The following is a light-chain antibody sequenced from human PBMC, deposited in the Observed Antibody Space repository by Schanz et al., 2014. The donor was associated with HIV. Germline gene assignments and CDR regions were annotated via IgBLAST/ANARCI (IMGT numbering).Light chain of an antibody. J-gene: IGLJ1*01. V-gene: IGLV3-21*04. CDR2: YDS. CDR1: NIGSKS. CDR3: QVWYSSRDLYV. Sequence: SYELTQPPSVSVAPRKTARITCGGNNIGSKSVHWYQQKPGQAPVLVIYYDSDRPSGIPERFSGSNSGNTATLTISRVEAGDEADYYCQVWYSSRDLYVFGSGTKLTVL.